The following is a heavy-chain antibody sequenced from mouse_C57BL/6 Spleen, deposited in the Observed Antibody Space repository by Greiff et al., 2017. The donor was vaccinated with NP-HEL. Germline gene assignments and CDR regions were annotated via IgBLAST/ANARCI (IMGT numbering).Heavy chain of an antibody. D-gene: IGHD3-1*01. CDR1: GYAFTNYL. J-gene: IGHJ1*03. V-gene: IGHV1-54*01. CDR2: INPGSGGT. CDR3: ARSGDLWYFDV. Sequence: QVQLKQSGAELVRPGTSVKVSCKASGYAFTNYLIEWVKQRPGQGLEWIGVINPGSGGTNYNEKFKSKATLTVDKSSSTAYMQLSSLTSEDSAVYYCARSGDLWYFDVWGTGTTVTVSS.